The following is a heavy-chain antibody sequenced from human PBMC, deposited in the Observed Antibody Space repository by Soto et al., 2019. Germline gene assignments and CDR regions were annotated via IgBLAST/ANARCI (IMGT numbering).Heavy chain of an antibody. CDR2: IYYSGST. V-gene: IGHV4-59*08. Sequence: SETLSLTCTVSGGSISSYYWNWIRQPPGKRLEWIGYIYYSGSTNYNPSLKSRVTISVDTSKNRFSLKLSSATAADTAVYYCARQGQLWFPYDYWGQGTLVTV. J-gene: IGHJ4*02. D-gene: IGHD5-18*01. CDR3: ARQGQLWFPYDY. CDR1: GGSISSYY.